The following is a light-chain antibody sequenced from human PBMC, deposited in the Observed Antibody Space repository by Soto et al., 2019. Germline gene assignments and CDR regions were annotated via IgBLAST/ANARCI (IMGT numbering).Light chain of an antibody. CDR2: GAS. Sequence: RAALSCRASQSVSSNLAWYQQKPGQAPRLLIYGASTRATGVPARFRGSGSGTDFTLSISALQPEDVAVYYCHHYQHCSPSTFGQGT. V-gene: IGKV3-15*01. CDR3: HHYQHCSPST. J-gene: IGKJ1*01. CDR1: QSVSSN.